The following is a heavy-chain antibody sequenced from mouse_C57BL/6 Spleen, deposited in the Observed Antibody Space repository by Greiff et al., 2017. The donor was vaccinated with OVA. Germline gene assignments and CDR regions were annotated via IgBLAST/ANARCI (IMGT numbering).Heavy chain of an antibody. V-gene: IGHV1-15*01. D-gene: IGHD1-1*01. CDR3: TRWVVAHFDY. CDR1: GYTFTDYE. CDR2: IDPETGGT. Sequence: QVQLKQSGAELVRPGASVTLSCKASGYTFTDYEMHWVKQTPVHGLEWIGAIDPETGGTAYNQKFKGKAILTADKSSSTAYMELRSLTSEDSAVYYCTRWVVAHFDYWGQGTTLTVSS. J-gene: IGHJ2*01.